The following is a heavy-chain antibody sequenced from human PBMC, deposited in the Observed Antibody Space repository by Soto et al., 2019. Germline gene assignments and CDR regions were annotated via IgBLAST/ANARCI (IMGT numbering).Heavy chain of an antibody. J-gene: IGHJ3*02. CDR2: TLYSGRP. Sequence: SETLSLTCRFSVGSVGSGAYYWSWIRQPPWKGLEWIGYTLYSGRPIYNPSLQSLQSRVTISVDTSRNQFSLRLTSVTAADTALYYCARHDFYNRTFESWGQGTLVTVSS. CDR3: ARHDFYNRTFES. V-gene: IGHV4-61*08. D-gene: IGHD3-3*01. CDR1: VGSVGSGAYY.